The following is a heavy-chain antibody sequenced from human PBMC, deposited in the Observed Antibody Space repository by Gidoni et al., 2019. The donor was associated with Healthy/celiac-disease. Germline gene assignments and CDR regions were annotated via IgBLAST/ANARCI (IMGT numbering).Heavy chain of an antibody. CDR3: ARLERDYDILTGYYTTGGYYFDY. CDR2: IYYSGST. V-gene: IGHV4-39*01. CDR1: GGSISSSSYY. Sequence: QLQLQESGPGLVKPSETLSLTCTVSGGSISSSSYYWGWIRQPPGKGLEWIGSIYYSGSTSYNPSLKSRVTISVDTSKNQFSLKLSSVTAADTAVYYCARLERDYDILTGYYTTGGYYFDYWGQGTLVTVSS. J-gene: IGHJ4*02. D-gene: IGHD3-9*01.